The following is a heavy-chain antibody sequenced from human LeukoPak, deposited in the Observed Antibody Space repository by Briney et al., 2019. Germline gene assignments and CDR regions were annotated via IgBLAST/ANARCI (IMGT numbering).Heavy chain of an antibody. Sequence: QPGGSLRLSCAASGFTFSSYWMHWVRQAPGKGLVWVSRINSDGSSTTYADSVKGRFTISRDNAKNTLYLQMSSLRAEDTAVYYCARSSPGIAVAGSGYWGQGTLVTVSS. J-gene: IGHJ4*02. D-gene: IGHD6-19*01. CDR3: ARSSPGIAVAGSGY. CDR2: INSDGSST. V-gene: IGHV3-74*01. CDR1: GFTFSSYW.